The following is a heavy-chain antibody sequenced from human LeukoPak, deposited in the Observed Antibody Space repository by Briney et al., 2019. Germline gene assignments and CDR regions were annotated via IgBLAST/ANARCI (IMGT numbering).Heavy chain of an antibody. CDR3: ARKKEEIYDFWSGYPPYYMDV. CDR2: ISSSGSTI. J-gene: IGHJ6*03. Sequence: GGSLRLSCAASGFTFSDYYMSWIRQAPGKGLEWVSYISSSGSTIYYADSVKGRFTISRDNAKNSLYLQMNSLRAEDTAVYYCARKKEEIYDFWSGYPPYYMDVWGQGTTVTVSS. CDR1: GFTFSDYY. V-gene: IGHV3-11*04. D-gene: IGHD3-3*01.